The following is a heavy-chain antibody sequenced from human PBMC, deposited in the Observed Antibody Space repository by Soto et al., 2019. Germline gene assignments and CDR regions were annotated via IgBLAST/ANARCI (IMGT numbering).Heavy chain of an antibody. CDR1: GYTFTSYG. CDR2: VDAYNGNT. Sequence: ASVKVSCKASGYTFTSYGISWVRQAPGQGLEWMGWVDAYNGNTNYAQKFQGRVAMTTDTSTSTAYMELRSLRSDDTAVYYCAREAVSGRTGFDYWGQGTLVTVSS. J-gene: IGHJ4*02. CDR3: AREAVSGRTGFDY. D-gene: IGHD6-19*01. V-gene: IGHV1-18*01.